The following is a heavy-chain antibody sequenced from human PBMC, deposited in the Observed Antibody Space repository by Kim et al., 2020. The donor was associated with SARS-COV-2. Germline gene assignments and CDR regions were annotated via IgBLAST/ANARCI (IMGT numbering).Heavy chain of an antibody. CDR1: GFTFSSYI. D-gene: IGHD3-16*01. V-gene: IGHV3-21*01. CDR2: ISSSSSYI. CDR3: AREEPDYDYVWGDPGLDED. J-gene: IGHJ4*02. Sequence: GGSLRLSCASSGFTFSSYIMNWVRQAPGKGLEWVPSISSSSSYIHYADSVKGRFTISRDNAKNTLYLHMNSLRAEDTAVYYCAREEPDYDYVWGDPGLDEDWGQGALVNVSS.